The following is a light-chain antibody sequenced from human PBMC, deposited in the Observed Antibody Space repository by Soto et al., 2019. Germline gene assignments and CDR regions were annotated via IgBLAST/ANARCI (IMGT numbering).Light chain of an antibody. CDR2: KAS. CDR3: QHYNSYSEA. V-gene: IGKV1-5*03. CDR1: QTISSW. J-gene: IGKJ1*01. Sequence: DIQMTQSPSTLSGSVGARVTITCLASQTISSWLAWYQQKPGKAPKLLIYKASTLKSGVPSRFSGSGSGTEFTLTISSLQPDDFATYYGQHYNSYSEAFGQGTKVELK.